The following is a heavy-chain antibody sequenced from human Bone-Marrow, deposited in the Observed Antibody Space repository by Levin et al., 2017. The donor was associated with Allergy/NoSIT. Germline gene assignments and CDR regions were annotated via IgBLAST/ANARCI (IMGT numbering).Heavy chain of an antibody. D-gene: IGHD1-26*01. CDR2: RKGEGRRS. CDR1: GFTFSSDW. Sequence: PGGERRRAGEEAGFTFSSDWMHWVRQAPGKGGGGGERRKGEGRRSNYADSVKGRFTISRDNAKNTLYLQMNSLRSDDTAVYYCARALIVGATSGGDCWGQGTLVTVSS. V-gene: IGHV3-74*01. CDR3: ARALIVGATSGGDC. J-gene: IGHJ4*02.